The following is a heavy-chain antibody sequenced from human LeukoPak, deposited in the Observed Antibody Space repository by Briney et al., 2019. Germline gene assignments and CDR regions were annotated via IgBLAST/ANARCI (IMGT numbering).Heavy chain of an antibody. V-gene: IGHV4-39*01. CDR1: GGSINSSDRY. J-gene: IGHJ3*02. D-gene: IGHD3-3*01. Sequence: SETLSLTCTVSGGSINSSDRYWAWIRQPPGKGLEWIGSKYYSGDTYYSPSLKSRVTISVDTSRNKFALKLNSVTAADTAVYFCARHRLEGDTFDIWGQGTKVTVSS. CDR3: ARHRLEGDTFDI. CDR2: KYYSGDT.